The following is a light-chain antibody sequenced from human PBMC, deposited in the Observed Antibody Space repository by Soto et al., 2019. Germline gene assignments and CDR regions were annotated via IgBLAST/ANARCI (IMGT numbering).Light chain of an antibody. CDR3: MQGTHWPWT. Sequence: DVVLTQSPLSLPVTLGQPASISCRSNQSLVYSGGDTYLNWFQQRPGQSPRRLIYSVSNRASGVPDRFRGSGSGTDFTLRFSRVEAEDVGVYYCMQGTHWPWTFGQGTKVEIK. V-gene: IGKV2-30*01. CDR2: SVS. CDR1: QSLVYSGGDTY. J-gene: IGKJ1*01.